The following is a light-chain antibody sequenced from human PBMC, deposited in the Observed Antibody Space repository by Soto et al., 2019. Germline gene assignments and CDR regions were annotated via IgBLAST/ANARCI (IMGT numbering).Light chain of an antibody. J-gene: IGKJ4*01. V-gene: IGKV1-5*01. CDR3: KQYNSYSLT. CDR1: QIISSR. CDR2: DAY. Sequence: DIQMTQSPSILSASVGDRVTITCRASQIISSRLAWYQQKPGKAPKLLIYDAYNLESGVPSRFSGSGSGTEFTLTIRSLQPDDFATYYCKQYNSYSLTFGGGTKVEIK.